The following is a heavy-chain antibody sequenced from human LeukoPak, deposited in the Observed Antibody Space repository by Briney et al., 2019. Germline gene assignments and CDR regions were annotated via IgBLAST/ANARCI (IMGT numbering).Heavy chain of an antibody. CDR3: ARGVYWSLDY. J-gene: IGHJ4*02. CDR1: GFFFNTNG. D-gene: IGHD1-1*01. Sequence: GGSLRLSCAISGFFFNTNGMNWVRPSPGKGLEWLATIAGGDESTYYADSVKGRFAISRDNSKNTVLLHMNSLRVEDTAVYYCARGVYWSLDYWGQGTPVTVSS. V-gene: IGHV3-23*01. CDR2: IAGGDEST.